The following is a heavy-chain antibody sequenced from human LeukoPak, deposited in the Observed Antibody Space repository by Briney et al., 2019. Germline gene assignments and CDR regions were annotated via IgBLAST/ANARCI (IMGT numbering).Heavy chain of an antibody. CDR2: ISAYNGNT. V-gene: IGHV1-18*01. Sequence: ASVKVSCKASGYTFTSYGISWVRQAPGQGLEWMGWISAYNGNTNYAQKFQGRVTMTTDTSTSTAYMELRSLRSDDTAVYYCARVRGYSGYDYYYYYYMDVWGKGTTVTVSS. CDR1: GYTFTSYG. D-gene: IGHD5-12*01. J-gene: IGHJ6*03. CDR3: ARVRGYSGYDYYYYYYMDV.